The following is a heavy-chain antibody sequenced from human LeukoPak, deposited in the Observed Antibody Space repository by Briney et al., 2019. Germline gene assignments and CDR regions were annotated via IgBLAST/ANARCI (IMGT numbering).Heavy chain of an antibody. V-gene: IGHV3-30-3*01. Sequence: GGSLRLSCAASGFTFRNYVIQWVRQAPGKGLEWVAVTSSDLNVKLYADSVKGRFTISRDNSRSTLYLQMNSLRPEDTAIYYCAGEGYYGSGSPPSLYFDYWGQGTLVTVSS. CDR1: GFTFRNYV. CDR2: TSSDLNVK. J-gene: IGHJ4*02. CDR3: AGEGYYGSGSPPSLYFDY. D-gene: IGHD3-10*01.